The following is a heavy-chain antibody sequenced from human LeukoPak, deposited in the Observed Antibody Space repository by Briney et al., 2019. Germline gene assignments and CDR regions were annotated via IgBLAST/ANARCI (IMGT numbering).Heavy chain of an antibody. Sequence: GGSLRLSCAASGFTFSNYWMHWVRQAPGKGLVWVSRINSDGINTSYADSVKGRFTISRDNAKNTLTLQMNSLRAEDTAVYYCARDLGQYYDTSDNWFDPWGQGTLVTVSS. D-gene: IGHD3-22*01. J-gene: IGHJ5*02. CDR2: INSDGINT. CDR1: GFTFSNYW. CDR3: ARDLGQYYDTSDNWFDP. V-gene: IGHV3-74*01.